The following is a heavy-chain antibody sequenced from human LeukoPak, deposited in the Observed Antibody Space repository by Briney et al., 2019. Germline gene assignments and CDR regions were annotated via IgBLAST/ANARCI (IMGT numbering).Heavy chain of an antibody. V-gene: IGHV3-74*01. CDR3: ARGGYSGSYQRPFDY. D-gene: IGHD1-26*01. CDR2: INSDGSST. J-gene: IGHJ4*02. CDR1: GFTFDDYA. Sequence: RPGGSLRLSCAASGFTFDDYAMHWVRQAPGKGLVWVSRINSDGSSTSYADSVKGRFTISRDNAKNTLYLQMNSLRAEDTAVYYCARGGYSGSYQRPFDYWGQGTLVTVSS.